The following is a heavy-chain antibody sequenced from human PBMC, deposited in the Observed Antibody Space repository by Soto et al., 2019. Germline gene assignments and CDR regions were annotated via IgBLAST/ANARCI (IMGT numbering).Heavy chain of an antibody. Sequence: SETLSLTCNVSGGSIDRSNYYWDWLRQPPGKGLEWIGTTYYNGNAYYNPSLRSRVSMSVDTSKNQFSLKLISVTAADTAVYYCARVPDYWGQGTLVTVS. J-gene: IGHJ4*02. CDR3: ARVPDY. CDR2: TYYNGNA. V-gene: IGHV4-39*07. CDR1: GGSIDRSNYY. D-gene: IGHD2-2*01.